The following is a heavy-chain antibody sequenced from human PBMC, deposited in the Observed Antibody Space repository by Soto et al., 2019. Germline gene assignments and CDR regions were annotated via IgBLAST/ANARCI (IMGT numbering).Heavy chain of an antibody. CDR3: ARGGHDFWSGPFDY. V-gene: IGHV4-4*07. CDR2: IDSSGST. Sequence: QGQLQESGPGLVKPSETLSLTCSVSGGSISTYYCNWIRQPAGKGREWIGRIDSSGSTNYSPSLKSRGTMSVDTSKNPFSLKLTSVTAADTAVYYCARGGHDFWSGPFDYWGQGTLATVSS. D-gene: IGHD3-3*01. J-gene: IGHJ4*02. CDR1: GGSISTYY.